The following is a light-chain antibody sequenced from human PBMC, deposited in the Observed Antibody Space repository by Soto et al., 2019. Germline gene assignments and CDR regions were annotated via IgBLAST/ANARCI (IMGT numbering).Light chain of an antibody. CDR2: GAS. Sequence: EIVMTQSPVTLSASPGERVTLSCRASQSVNINLAWYQQRSGQAPRVLIYGASNRASGIPDRFSGSGSGTDFTLTISSLEPDDFALYYCQQYKDWPPLTFGGGTRVEIK. J-gene: IGKJ4*01. CDR3: QQYKDWPPLT. V-gene: IGKV3D-15*01. CDR1: QSVNIN.